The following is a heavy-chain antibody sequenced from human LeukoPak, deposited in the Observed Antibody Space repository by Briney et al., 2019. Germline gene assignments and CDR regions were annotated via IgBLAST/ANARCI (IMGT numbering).Heavy chain of an antibody. CDR1: GFTFSSYA. V-gene: IGHV3-23*01. D-gene: IGHD2-2*01. CDR3: ARAPLHLAMYHYFDY. CDR2: ISGSGGST. Sequence: PGGSLRLSCAASGFTFSSYAMSWVRQAPGKGLEWVSAISGSGGSTYYADSVKGRFTISRGNSKNTLYLQMNSLRAEDTAVYYCARAPLHLAMYHYFDYWGQGTLVTVSS. J-gene: IGHJ4*02.